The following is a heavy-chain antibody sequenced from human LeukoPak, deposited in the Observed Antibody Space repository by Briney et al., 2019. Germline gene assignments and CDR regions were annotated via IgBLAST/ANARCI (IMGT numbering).Heavy chain of an antibody. CDR2: IKNKNDGVTT. V-gene: IGHV3-15*01. J-gene: IGHJ4*02. Sequence: PGGSLRLSCAASGFTFSNARMRGGRPAPGEGLEWVGRIKNKNDGVTTDYAAPVKGRFTISRDDSTNTLYLQMNSLKTEDTAVYYCTTVNSSGYYFEYYFDYWGQGTLVTVSS. D-gene: IGHD3-22*01. CDR1: GFTFSNAR. CDR3: TTVNSSGYYFEYYFDY.